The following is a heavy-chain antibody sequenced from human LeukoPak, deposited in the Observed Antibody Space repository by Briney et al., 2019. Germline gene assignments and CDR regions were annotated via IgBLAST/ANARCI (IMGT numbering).Heavy chain of an antibody. Sequence: SETLSLTCAVYGGSFSGYYWSWIRQPPGKGLEWIGYIYYSGSTNYNPSLKSRVTISVDTSKNQFSLKLSSVTAADTAVYYCARSFGSGWYYFDYWGQGTLVTVSS. CDR1: GGSFSGYY. CDR3: ARSFGSGWYYFDY. CDR2: IYYSGST. J-gene: IGHJ4*02. V-gene: IGHV4-59*08. D-gene: IGHD6-19*01.